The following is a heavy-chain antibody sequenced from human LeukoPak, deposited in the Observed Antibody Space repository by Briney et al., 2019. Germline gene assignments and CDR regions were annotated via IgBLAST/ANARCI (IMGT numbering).Heavy chain of an antibody. J-gene: IGHJ2*01. V-gene: IGHV4-59*08. CDR2: IYYSGST. CDR1: GGSISSYY. CDR3: ARLPYSSAWTSYWFFDL. Sequence: SETLSLTCTVSGGSISSYYWSWIRQPPGKGLEWIGYIYYSGSTNYNPSLKSRVTISVDTSRSQFSLRLSSVTAADTAVYYCARLPYSSAWTSYWFFDLWGRGTLVTVSS. D-gene: IGHD6-25*01.